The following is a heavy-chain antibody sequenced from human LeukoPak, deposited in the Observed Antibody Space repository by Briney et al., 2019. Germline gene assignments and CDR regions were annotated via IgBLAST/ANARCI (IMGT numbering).Heavy chain of an antibody. D-gene: IGHD4-17*01. Sequence: GGSLRLSCAASGFTFSSYAMSWVRQAPGKGLEWVSAISGSGGSTYYADSVKGRFTISRDNSKNTLYLQMNSLRAEDTAVYYCAKDRPSATATTPHEFDYWGQGTLVTVSS. V-gene: IGHV3-23*01. CDR3: AKDRPSATATTPHEFDY. CDR2: ISGSGGST. CDR1: GFTFSSYA. J-gene: IGHJ4*02.